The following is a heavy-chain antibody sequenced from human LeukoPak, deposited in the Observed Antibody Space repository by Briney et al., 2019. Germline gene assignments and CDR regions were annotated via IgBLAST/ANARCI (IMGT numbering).Heavy chain of an antibody. D-gene: IGHD6-19*01. Sequence: PSETLSLTCTVSGVSMRTYYWSWIRQPPGKGLEWIGYVSYSGNTDYNPSLKSRLTISIDTSETQFSLKLTSVTAADTAIYYCASQGSDSGWLYFWGQGTLVTVSS. CDR3: ASQGSDSGWLYF. V-gene: IGHV4-59*08. CDR2: VSYSGNT. J-gene: IGHJ4*02. CDR1: GVSMRTYY.